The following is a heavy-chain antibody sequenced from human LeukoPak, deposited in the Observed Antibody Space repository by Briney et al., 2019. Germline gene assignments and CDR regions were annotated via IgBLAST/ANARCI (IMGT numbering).Heavy chain of an antibody. Sequence: SETLSLTCAVYGGSFSGYYWSWIRQPPGKGLEWIGEINHSGSTNYNPSLKSRVTISVDTSKNQFSLKLSSVTAADTAVYYCARERLFYCSGGSCYNSAYFDYWGPGTLVTVSS. CDR1: GGSFSGYY. D-gene: IGHD2-15*01. CDR2: INHSGST. J-gene: IGHJ4*02. V-gene: IGHV4-34*01. CDR3: ARERLFYCSGGSCYNSAYFDY.